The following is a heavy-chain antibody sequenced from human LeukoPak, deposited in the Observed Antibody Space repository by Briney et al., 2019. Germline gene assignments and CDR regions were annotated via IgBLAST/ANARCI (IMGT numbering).Heavy chain of an antibody. CDR1: GYTFTSYG. Sequence: ASVKVSCKASGYTFTSYGINWVRHATGQGLEWMGWVNPNSGNTGYGQKFQSRVTITRVTSISTAYMELSSLRSEDTAVYYCARGGYCSGGCCYGYNWFDPWGQGTLVTVSS. V-gene: IGHV1-8*03. D-gene: IGHD2-15*01. CDR2: VNPNSGNT. J-gene: IGHJ5*02. CDR3: ARGGYCSGGCCYGYNWFDP.